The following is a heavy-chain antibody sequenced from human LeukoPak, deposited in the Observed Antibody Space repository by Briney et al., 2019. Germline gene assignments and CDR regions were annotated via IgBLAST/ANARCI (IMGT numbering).Heavy chain of an antibody. CDR3: ARGSAAILLDFDY. J-gene: IGHJ4*02. CDR2: INHSGST. V-gene: IGHV4-34*01. CDR1: GGSFSGYY. D-gene: IGHD2-2*02. Sequence: SETLSLTCAVYGGSFSGYYWSWIRQPPGKGLEWIGEINHSGSTNYNPSLKSRVTISVDRSKNQFSLKLSSVTAADTAVYYCARGSAAILLDFDYWGQGTLVTVSS.